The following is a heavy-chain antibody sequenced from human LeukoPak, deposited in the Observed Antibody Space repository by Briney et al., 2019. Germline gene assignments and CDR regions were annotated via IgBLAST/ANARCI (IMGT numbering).Heavy chain of an antibody. D-gene: IGHD1-14*01. V-gene: IGHV3-23*01. CDR2: INDNGRST. J-gene: IGHJ4*02. CDR1: GFTFRSCA. Sequence: PGGSLRLSCAACGFTFRSCAMSGVRQAPGEGLECVSSINDNGRSTFYADSVKGRFTISRDNSKNMLSLLMDSLRVEDTAVYYCARYTSVDFWGQGTLVIVSS. CDR3: ARYTSVDF.